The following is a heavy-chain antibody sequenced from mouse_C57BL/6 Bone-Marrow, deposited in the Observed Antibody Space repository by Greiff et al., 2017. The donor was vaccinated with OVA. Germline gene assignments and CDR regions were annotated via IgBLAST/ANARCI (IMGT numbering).Heavy chain of an antibody. J-gene: IGHJ4*01. V-gene: IGHV5-17*01. CDR2: ISSGSSTI. Sequence: EVKLQESGGGLVKPGGSLKLSCAASGFTFSDYGMHWVRQAPEKGLEWVAYISSGSSTIYYADTVKGRFTISRDNAKNTLFLQMTSLTSEDTVMYYCARAELRDYYYLDYWGQGTTVTVSS. CDR3: ARAELRDYYYLDY. D-gene: IGHD1-1*01. CDR1: GFTFSDYG.